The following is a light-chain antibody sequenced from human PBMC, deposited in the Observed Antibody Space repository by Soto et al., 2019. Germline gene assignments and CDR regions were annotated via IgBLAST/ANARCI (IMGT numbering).Light chain of an antibody. CDR2: YDD. Sequence: QPVRTQPPSVSEAPRQRVPFPFPGRSSNIGNNAVNWYQQLPGKAPKLLIYYDDLLPSGVSDRFSGSKSGTSASLAISGLQSEDEADYYCAAWDDSLNGYVFGTGTKVTVL. CDR3: AAWDDSLNGYV. CDR1: SSNIGNNA. V-gene: IGLV1-36*01. J-gene: IGLJ1*01.